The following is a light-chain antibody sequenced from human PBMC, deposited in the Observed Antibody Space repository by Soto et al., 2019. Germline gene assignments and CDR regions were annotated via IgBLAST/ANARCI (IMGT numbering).Light chain of an antibody. CDR3: QKYNSALT. V-gene: IGKV1-27*01. CDR1: QDISNY. CDR2: SAS. J-gene: IGKJ5*01. Sequence: DIQMTQTPSSLSASVGDRITITCRASQDISNYLAWYQQKPGKVPKLLIYSASTLQSGVPSRFSGSGSGTDFTLTISSLQPEDVATYFCQKYNSALTFGQGTRLETK.